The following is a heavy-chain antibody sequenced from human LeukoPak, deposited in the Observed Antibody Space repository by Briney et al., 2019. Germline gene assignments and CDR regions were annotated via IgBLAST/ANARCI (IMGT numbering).Heavy chain of an antibody. CDR3: ARDTAAALDY. V-gene: IGHV3-72*01. Sequence: GGSLRLSCAASGFTFSSSWMSWVRQAPGKGLEWVGRTKNKAESHITDYAASVKGRFFSSRDDSKNSLYLQMNSLQTDDTGIYYCARDTAAALDYWGQGILVTVSS. CDR2: TKNKAESHIT. D-gene: IGHD6-13*01. CDR1: GFTFSSSW. J-gene: IGHJ4*02.